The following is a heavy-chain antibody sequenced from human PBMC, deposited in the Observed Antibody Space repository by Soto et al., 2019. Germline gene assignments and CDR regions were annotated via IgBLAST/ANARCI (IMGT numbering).Heavy chain of an antibody. J-gene: IGHJ6*02. D-gene: IGHD3-9*01. CDR2: ISAGGGGS. CDR3: AKEMGNYNILTDYYLRSQGSPGLYGMDV. V-gene: IGHV3-23*01. CDR1: GFTFSSQA. Sequence: GESLKISCAASGFTFSSQAMSWVRQAPGKGLEWVSVISAGGGGSYYADSVKGRFTISRDNSKNTLYLQMNSLRGEGTAVYYCAKEMGNYNILTDYYLRSQGSPGLYGMDVWGQGTTVTVSS.